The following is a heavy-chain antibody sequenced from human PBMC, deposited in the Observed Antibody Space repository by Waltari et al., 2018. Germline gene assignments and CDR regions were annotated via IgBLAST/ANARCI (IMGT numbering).Heavy chain of an antibody. V-gene: IGHV3-48*03. CDR3: ARDQGPAGYNWFDA. J-gene: IGHJ5*02. Sequence: EVQLVESGGAMVQPGGSLRLSCAASGFVFGRFEMNWVRQAPGKAPEWLSYIRSAGRTIYYADSVKGRFFISRDNAKSTLYLQMNTLRVEDTAVYYCARDQGPAGYNWFDAWGQGTLVTVSS. CDR1: GFVFGRFE. CDR2: IRSAGRTI. D-gene: IGHD3-10*01.